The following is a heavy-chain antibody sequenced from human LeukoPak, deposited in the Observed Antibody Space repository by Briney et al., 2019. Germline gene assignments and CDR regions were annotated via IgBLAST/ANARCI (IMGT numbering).Heavy chain of an antibody. D-gene: IGHD6-13*01. CDR3: AREFGSSWPTLDY. CDR1: GGSISSGGYY. Sequence: SQTQSLTCTVSGGSISSGGYYWSWIRQHPGKGLEWIGYIYYSGSTYYNPSLKSRVTISVDTSKNQFSLKLSSVTAADTAVYYCAREFGSSWPTLDYWGQGTLVTVSS. J-gene: IGHJ4*02. V-gene: IGHV4-31*03. CDR2: IYYSGST.